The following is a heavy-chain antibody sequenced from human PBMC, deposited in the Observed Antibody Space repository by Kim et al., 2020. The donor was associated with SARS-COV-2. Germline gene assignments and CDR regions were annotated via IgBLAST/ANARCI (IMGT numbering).Heavy chain of an antibody. CDR2: ISYDGSNE. Sequence: GGSLRLSCAASGFTFSTYAMHWVRQAPGKGLEWVAVISYDGSNEHYVDSVKGRFTISRDRSKDTLYLQMNSLRPEDTAVYYCARGGLHYDFWGGYYGSNVKNGFDPRGQGALVTVSS. D-gene: IGHD3-3*01. J-gene: IGHJ5*02. V-gene: IGHV3-30*04. CDR3: ARGGLHYDFWGGYYGSNVKNGFDP. CDR1: GFTFSTYA.